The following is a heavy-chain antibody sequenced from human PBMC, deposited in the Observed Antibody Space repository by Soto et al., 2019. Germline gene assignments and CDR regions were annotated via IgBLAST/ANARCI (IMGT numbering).Heavy chain of an antibody. V-gene: IGHV1-69*06. CDR3: ARAVVVVPAAIVPYYYGMDV. D-gene: IGHD2-2*02. CDR1: GGTFSSYA. CDR2: IIPIFGTA. Sequence: SVKVSCKASGGTFSSYAISWVRQAPGQGLEWMGGIIPIFGTANYAQKFQGRVTITADKSTSTAYMELSSLRSEDTAVYYCARAVVVVPAAIVPYYYGMDVWGQGTTVTVSS. J-gene: IGHJ6*02.